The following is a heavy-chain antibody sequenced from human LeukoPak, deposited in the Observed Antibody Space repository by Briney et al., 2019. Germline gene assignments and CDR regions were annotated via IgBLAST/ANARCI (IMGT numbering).Heavy chain of an antibody. CDR1: GDSISSGGFY. CDR3: ARGTLLNYFDY. J-gene: IGHJ4*02. Sequence: SQTLSLTCTVSGDSISSGGFYWSWIRQRSGKGLEWVAYIKYNGDTFYNPSLKSRLTISRDTSKNLSSLILTSVTAADSALYFCARGTLLNYFDYWGQGALVTVSS. V-gene: IGHV4-31*03. CDR2: IKYNGDT. D-gene: IGHD3/OR15-3a*01.